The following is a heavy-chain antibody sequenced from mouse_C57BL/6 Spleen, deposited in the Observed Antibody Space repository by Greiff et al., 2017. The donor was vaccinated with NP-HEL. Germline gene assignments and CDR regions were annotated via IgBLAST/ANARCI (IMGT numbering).Heavy chain of an antibody. V-gene: IGHV1-22*01. Sequence: EVKLMESGPELVKPGASVKMSCKASGYTFTDYNMHWVKQSHGKSLEWIGYINPYNGGTSYNQKFKGKATLTVNKSSSTAYMELRSLTSEDAAVYYCGREAPNYDSSYDWYFDVWGTGTTVTVSS. J-gene: IGHJ1*03. CDR1: GYTFTDYN. CDR3: GREAPNYDSSYDWYFDV. CDR2: INPYNGGT. D-gene: IGHD1-1*01.